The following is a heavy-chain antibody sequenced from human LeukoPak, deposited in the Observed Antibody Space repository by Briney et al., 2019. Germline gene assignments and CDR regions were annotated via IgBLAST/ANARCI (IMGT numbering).Heavy chain of an antibody. CDR1: GVTFSSYS. V-gene: IGHV3-48*02. J-gene: IGHJ4*02. Sequence: GGSLRLSCAASGVTFSSYSMNWVRQAPGKGLEWVSFIISDSSAIYYADSVKGRFTISRDNAENSLYLQMNSLRDEDTAVYYCARAPLVRGVIPPFDYWGQGALVSVSS. D-gene: IGHD3-10*01. CDR3: ARAPLVRGVIPPFDY. CDR2: IISDSSAI.